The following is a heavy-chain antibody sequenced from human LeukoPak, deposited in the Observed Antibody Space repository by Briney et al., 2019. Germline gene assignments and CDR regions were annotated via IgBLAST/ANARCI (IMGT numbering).Heavy chain of an antibody. Sequence: SETLSLTCAVYGGSLSAYYWTWIRQPPEKGLEWIGEINHGGSTNYNPSLESRVTISIDTSKNQFSLKLSSVTAADTAVYYCARHKDYYYSYMDVWGKGTTVTISS. CDR2: INHGGST. J-gene: IGHJ6*03. CDR3: ARHKDYYYSYMDV. V-gene: IGHV4-34*01. CDR1: GGSLSAYY.